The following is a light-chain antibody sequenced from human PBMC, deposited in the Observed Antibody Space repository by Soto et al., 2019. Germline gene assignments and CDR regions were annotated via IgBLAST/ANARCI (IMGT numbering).Light chain of an antibody. Sequence: EIVLTQSPATLSLSPGERATLSCRASQSISSSLAWHQPKPGQAPRLLIYDASSRATGFPARFSGGGSGTAFTRTIGSLAPEEFAVYYCQERSEGPRSFGQGTKVEI. V-gene: IGKV3-11*01. CDR1: QSISSS. CDR2: DAS. CDR3: QERSEGPRS. J-gene: IGKJ1*01.